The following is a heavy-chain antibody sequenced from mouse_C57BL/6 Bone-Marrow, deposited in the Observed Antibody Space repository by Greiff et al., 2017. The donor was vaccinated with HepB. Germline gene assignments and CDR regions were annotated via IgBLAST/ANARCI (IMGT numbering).Heavy chain of an antibody. V-gene: IGHV8-12*01. CDR1: GFSLSTSGMG. D-gene: IGHD2-5*01. CDR2: IYWDDVK. Sequence: QVTLKVSGPGILQPSQTLSLTCSFSGFSLSTSGMGVSWIRQPAGKGLEWLAHIYWDDVKRYNPSLKSRLTISKDTSRTQVFLKITSVDTADTATYYCARKGGGSNYSYAMDYWGQGTSVTVSS. CDR3: ARKGGGSNYSYAMDY. J-gene: IGHJ4*01.